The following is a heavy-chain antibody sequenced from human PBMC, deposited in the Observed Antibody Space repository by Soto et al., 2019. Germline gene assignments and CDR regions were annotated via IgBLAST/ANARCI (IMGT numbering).Heavy chain of an antibody. CDR3: ARGVPGHYATDV. Sequence: EVQLVESGGGLVQPGGTLRLSCAASEFTFSNYWMHWVRQAPGKGLVWVSRIKGDGSITNYADSVKGRFTISRDNAKNPLFLQMDSVTADDTAVYYCARGVPGHYATDVWGQGTTVTVSS. CDR1: EFTFSNYW. CDR2: IKGDGSIT. V-gene: IGHV3-74*02. J-gene: IGHJ6*02.